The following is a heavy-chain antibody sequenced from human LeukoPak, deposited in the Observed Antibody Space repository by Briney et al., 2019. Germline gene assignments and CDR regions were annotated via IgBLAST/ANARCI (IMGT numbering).Heavy chain of an antibody. CDR1: GVSISSSSYY. CDR3: ARQGTGAWYTYYYDSSGYPGHYFDY. J-gene: IGHJ4*02. Sequence: KPSETLFLTCTVSGVSISSSSYYWGWIRQPPGKGLEWIGSIYYSGSTYYNPSLKSRVTISVDTSKNQFSLKLSSVTAADTAVYYCARQGTGAWYTYYYDSSGYPGHYFDYWGQGTLVTVSS. CDR2: IYYSGST. V-gene: IGHV4-39*01. D-gene: IGHD3-22*01.